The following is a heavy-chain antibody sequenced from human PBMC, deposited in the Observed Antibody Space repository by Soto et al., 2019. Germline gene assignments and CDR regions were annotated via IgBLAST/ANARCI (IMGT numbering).Heavy chain of an antibody. Sequence: EVQLVESGGGLVKPGGSLRLSCAASGFTFSNAWMSWVRQAPGKGLEWVGRIKSKTDGGTTDYAAPVKGRFTISRDDSKYTLYLQMNSLKTEDTAVYYCTTDLRPWNAFDIWGQGTMVTVSS. J-gene: IGHJ3*02. CDR3: TTDLRPWNAFDI. V-gene: IGHV3-15*01. CDR1: GFTFSNAW. CDR2: IKSKTDGGTT. D-gene: IGHD1-1*01.